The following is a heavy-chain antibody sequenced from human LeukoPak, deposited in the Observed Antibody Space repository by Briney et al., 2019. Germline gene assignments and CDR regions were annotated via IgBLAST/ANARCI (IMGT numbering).Heavy chain of an antibody. D-gene: IGHD2-15*01. CDR3: AKGDCSSGSCYFDY. V-gene: IGHV3-23*01. Sequence: PGGSLRLSCAASGFTLSNYPMYWVRQAPGKGLEWVSSLSDTGDSTHYADSVKGRFTISRDSARSALYLQMNSLGAEDTAVYYCAKGDCSSGSCYFDYWGQGSQVTVSS. CDR2: LSDTGDST. CDR1: GFTLSNYP. J-gene: IGHJ4*02.